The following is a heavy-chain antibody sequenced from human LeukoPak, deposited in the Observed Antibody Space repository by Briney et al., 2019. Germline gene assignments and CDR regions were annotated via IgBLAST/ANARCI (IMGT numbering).Heavy chain of an antibody. CDR1: GFTFNDYG. CDR2: IRYDGSKK. V-gene: IGHV3-30*02. CDR3: AKERLVRGVMAVDY. D-gene: IGHD3-10*01. J-gene: IGHJ4*02. Sequence: PGGSLRLSCVASGFTFNDYGMHWVRQAPGKGLEWVAFIRYDGSKKFYADSVNGRFTISRYNSKKTLSLLMNSLRVEDTAVYYCAKERLVRGVMAVDYWGQGTLVTVSS.